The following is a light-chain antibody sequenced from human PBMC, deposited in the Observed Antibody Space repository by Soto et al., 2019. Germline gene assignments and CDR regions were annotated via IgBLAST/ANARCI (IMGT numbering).Light chain of an antibody. V-gene: IGKV1-6*01. CDR1: QGIRDD. Sequence: IQMTNSAFSLSAYVGRRVTITCRASQGIRDDLSWYQQKAGKAPKLLIFTASKLNSGVPSRFSGSFSGTNFSLTISDLQPEDCATYYCLQDYSYPRAFGQGTMVDIK. CDR3: LQDYSYPRA. CDR2: TAS. J-gene: IGKJ1*01.